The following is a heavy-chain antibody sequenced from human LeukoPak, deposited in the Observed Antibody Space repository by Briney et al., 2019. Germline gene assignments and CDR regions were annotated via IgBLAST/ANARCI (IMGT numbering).Heavy chain of an antibody. D-gene: IGHD3-22*01. CDR3: ARVQSGYPDY. Sequence: SETLSLTCAVYGGSFSGYYWSWIRQPPGKGLEWIGEINHSGSTNYNPSLKSQVTISVDTSKNQFSLKLSSVTAADTAVYYCARVQSGYPDYWGQGTLVTVSS. V-gene: IGHV4-34*01. CDR2: INHSGST. J-gene: IGHJ4*02. CDR1: GGSFSGYY.